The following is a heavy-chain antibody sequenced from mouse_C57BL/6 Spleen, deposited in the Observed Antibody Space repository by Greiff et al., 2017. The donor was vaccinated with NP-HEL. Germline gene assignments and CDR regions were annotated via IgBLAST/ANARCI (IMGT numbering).Heavy chain of an antibody. V-gene: IGHV8-8*01. CDR3: ARIVRVTTVVARYFDV. CDR1: GFSLSTFGMG. Sequence: QVTLKVSGPGILQPSQTLSLTCSFSGFSLSTFGMGVGWIRQPSGKGLEWLAHIWWDDDKYYNPALKSWLTISKDTSNNQVFLKIANVDTADTATYYCARIVRVTTVVARYFDVWGTGTTVTVSS. J-gene: IGHJ1*03. D-gene: IGHD1-1*01. CDR2: IWWDDDK.